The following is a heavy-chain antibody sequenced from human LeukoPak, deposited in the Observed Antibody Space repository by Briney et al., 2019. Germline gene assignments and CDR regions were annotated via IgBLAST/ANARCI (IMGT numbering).Heavy chain of an antibody. V-gene: IGHV4-30-2*01. CDR1: GASVGRGAHF. CDR2: IYQSGST. Sequence: PSQTLSLTCTVSGGSVSGASVGRGAHFWNWIRQAPGKGLEWIGYIYQSGSTYFNPSLKSRVSISIDTSKNQFSLKLSSVTAADTAVYYCARDSEFYDGSNYTNYFDLWGQGTLVTVSS. D-gene: IGHD5-24*01. J-gene: IGHJ4*02. CDR3: ARDSEFYDGSNYTNYFDL.